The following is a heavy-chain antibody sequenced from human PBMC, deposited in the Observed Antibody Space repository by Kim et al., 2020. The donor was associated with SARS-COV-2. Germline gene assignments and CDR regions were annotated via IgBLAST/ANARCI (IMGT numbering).Heavy chain of an antibody. Sequence: GGSLRLSCTGSGFIFSNAWMSWVRQAPGKGLEWLGRIKSKANGETINYAAPVKGRISISRDDSKNKVYMQMNSLKTEDTALYYCTTGDTFDIWGQGTMVTVSS. CDR3: TTGDTFDI. V-gene: IGHV3-15*01. J-gene: IGHJ3*02. CDR2: IKSKANGETI. CDR1: GFIFSNAW.